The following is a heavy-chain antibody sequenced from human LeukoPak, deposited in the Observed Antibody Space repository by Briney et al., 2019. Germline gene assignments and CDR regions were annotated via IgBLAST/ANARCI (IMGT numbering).Heavy chain of an antibody. Sequence: GGSLRLSCAASKFTFRHYGMHWVRQAPGKGLEWVAVIWNDGSSQYYADSVKGRFTVSRDNSQNTLFLQMNNLRPEDTAVYYCAKDAERGFDYSHYLDKWGQGTLVTVSS. D-gene: IGHD4-11*01. CDR1: KFTFRHYG. CDR2: IWNDGSSQ. V-gene: IGHV3-33*06. J-gene: IGHJ4*02. CDR3: AKDAERGFDYSHYLDK.